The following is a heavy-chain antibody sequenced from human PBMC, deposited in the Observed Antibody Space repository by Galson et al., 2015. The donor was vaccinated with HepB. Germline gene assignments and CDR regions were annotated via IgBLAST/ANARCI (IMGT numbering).Heavy chain of an antibody. CDR1: GFTFSSYA. D-gene: IGHD6-19*01. V-gene: IGHV3-23*01. CDR2: ISGSGGST. CDR3: AIYPLAVAGRKKDY. Sequence: SLRLSCAASGFTFSSYAMSWVRQAPGKGLEWVSAISGSGGSTYYADSVKGRFTISRDNSKNTLYLQMNSLRAEDTAVYYCAIYPLAVAGRKKDYWGQGTLVTVSS. J-gene: IGHJ4*02.